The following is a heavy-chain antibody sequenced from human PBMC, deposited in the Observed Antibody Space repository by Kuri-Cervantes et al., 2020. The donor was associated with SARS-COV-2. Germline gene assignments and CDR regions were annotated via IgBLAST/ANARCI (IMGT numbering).Heavy chain of an antibody. CDR3: TRYRVVWFGESKSYFDY. D-gene: IGHD3-10*01. Sequence: GGSLRLSCAASGFTFSNAWMNWVPQAPGKGREWVGRINNKTDGGTTEYAAPAKGRFTISRDDSKNTLYLQMNSLRTEDTSVYYCTRYRVVWFGESKSYFDYWGQGTQVTVSS. CDR1: GFTFSNAW. CDR2: INNKTDGGTT. J-gene: IGHJ4*01. V-gene: IGHV3-15*07.